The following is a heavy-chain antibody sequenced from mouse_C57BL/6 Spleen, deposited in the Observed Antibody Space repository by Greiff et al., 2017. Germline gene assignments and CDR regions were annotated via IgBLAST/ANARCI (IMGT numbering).Heavy chain of an antibody. CDR2: INPSSGYT. D-gene: IGHD1-1*01. CDR1: GYTFTSYT. V-gene: IGHV1-4*01. J-gene: IGHJ2*01. Sequence: QVQLQQSGAELARPGASVKMSCKASGYTFTSYTMHWVKQRPGQGLEWIGYINPSSGYTKYNQKFKDKATLTADKSSSTAYMQLSSLTSEDSAVYYCARSFTTVVATDFDYWGQGTTLTVSS. CDR3: ARSFTTVVATDFDY.